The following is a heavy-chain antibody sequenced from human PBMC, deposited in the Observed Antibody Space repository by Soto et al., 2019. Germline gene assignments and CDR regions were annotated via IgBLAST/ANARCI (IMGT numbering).Heavy chain of an antibody. V-gene: IGHV1-18*01. CDR1: GYRFTSYG. Sequence: QVQLVQSGAEVKNPGASVKVSCKASGYRFTSYGIGWVRQTPGQGLAWMGWINAYYGNTNYAKNLQGRVTLTTDTSTSTAYMELRSLRSNDKAVYYCAMVDVYVTPSPQDVWGQGTTGTVSS. CDR3: AMVDVYVTPSPQDV. J-gene: IGHJ6*02. CDR2: INAYYGNT. D-gene: IGHD3-16*01.